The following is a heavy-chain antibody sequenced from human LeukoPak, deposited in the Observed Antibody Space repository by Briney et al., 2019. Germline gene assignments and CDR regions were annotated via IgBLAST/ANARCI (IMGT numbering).Heavy chain of an antibody. D-gene: IGHD2-21*01. CDR1: GGSISSGDYY. CDR3: ARGVWRIGY. J-gene: IGHJ4*02. Sequence: SETLSLTCTVSGGSISSGDYYWSWIRQPPEKGLEWIGYIYNSRSTYYNPSLKSRVTISGDTSKNQFSLKVNSVTAADTAVYFCARGVWRIGYWGQGSLVTASS. V-gene: IGHV4-30-4*01. CDR2: IYNSRST.